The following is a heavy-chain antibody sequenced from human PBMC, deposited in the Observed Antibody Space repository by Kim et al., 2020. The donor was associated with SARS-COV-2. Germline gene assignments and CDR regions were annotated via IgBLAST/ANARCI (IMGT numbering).Heavy chain of an antibody. V-gene: IGHV3-23*01. CDR3: AKSTVWHSSSWYGGRYYGMDV. D-gene: IGHD6-13*01. CDR2: ISGSGGST. CDR1: GFTFSSYA. J-gene: IGHJ6*02. Sequence: GGSLRLSCAASGFTFSSYAMSWVRQAPGKGLEWVSAISGSGGSTYYADSVKGRFTISRDNSKNTLYLQMNSLRAEDTAVYYCAKSTVWHSSSWYGGRYYGMDVWGQGTTVTVSS.